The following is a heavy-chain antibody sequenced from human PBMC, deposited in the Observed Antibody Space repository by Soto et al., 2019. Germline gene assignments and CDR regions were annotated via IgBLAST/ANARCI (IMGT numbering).Heavy chain of an antibody. V-gene: IGHV3-21*01. CDR2: ISSSSSYI. D-gene: IGHD3-10*01. CDR3: ARGNPGRGFGELNPPYYYYGMDV. Sequence: EVQLVESGGGLVKPGGSLRLSCAASGFTFSSYSMNWVRQAPGKGLEWVSSISSSSSYIYYADSVKGRFTISRDNAKNSRYLKMNSLRAKDTAVYYLARGNPGRGFGELNPPYYYYGMDVWGQGTTVTVSS. J-gene: IGHJ6*02. CDR1: GFTFSSYS.